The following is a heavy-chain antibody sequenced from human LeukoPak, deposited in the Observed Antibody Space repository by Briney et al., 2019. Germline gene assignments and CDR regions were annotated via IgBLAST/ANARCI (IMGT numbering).Heavy chain of an antibody. CDR3: ASGGDLTPLDY. CDR1: GGSISSDKW. Sequence: SETLSLTCAVSGGSISSDKWWNWVRQPPGKGLEWIEEIYHSGSSNYNPSLKSRVTISLDKSKNQFSLKLSSVTAADTAVYYCASGGDLTPLDYWGQGTLVSVSS. D-gene: IGHD3-16*01. CDR2: IYHSGSS. V-gene: IGHV4-4*02. J-gene: IGHJ4*02.